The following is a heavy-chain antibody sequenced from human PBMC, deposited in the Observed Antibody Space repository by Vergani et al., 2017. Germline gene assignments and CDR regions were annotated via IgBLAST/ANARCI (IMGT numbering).Heavy chain of an antibody. CDR1: GYTFTSYG. D-gene: IGHD2-15*01. CDR3: ARPLASHRPHCSGGSCYFDY. Sequence: QVQLVQSGAEVKKPGASVKVSCKASGYTFTSYGISWVRQAPGQGLEWMGWISAYNGNTNYAQKLQGRVTMTTDTSTSTAYMELRSLRSDDTAVYYCARPLASHRPHCSGGSCYFDYWGQGTLVTVSS. CDR2: ISAYNGNT. J-gene: IGHJ4*02. V-gene: IGHV1-18*04.